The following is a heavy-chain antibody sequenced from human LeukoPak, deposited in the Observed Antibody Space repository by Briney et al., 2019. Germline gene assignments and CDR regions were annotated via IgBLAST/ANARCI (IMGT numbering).Heavy chain of an antibody. CDR1: GFTFSSYA. CDR2: ISGSGGST. D-gene: IGHD4-17*01. J-gene: IGHJ3*02. V-gene: IGHV3-23*01. Sequence: PGGSLRLSCAASGFTFSSYAMSWVRQAPGKGPEWVSAISGSGGSTYYADSVKGRFTISRDNSKNTLYLQMNSLRAEDTAVYYCAADHSNDYGDYEGAFDIWGQGTMVTVSS. CDR3: AADHSNDYGDYEGAFDI.